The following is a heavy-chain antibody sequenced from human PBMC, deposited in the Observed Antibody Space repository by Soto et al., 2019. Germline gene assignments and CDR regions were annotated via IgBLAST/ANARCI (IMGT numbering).Heavy chain of an antibody. CDR3: ARFQVGRKWFDP. J-gene: IGHJ5*02. CDR2: IYYSGST. Sequence: SETLSLSCTVSGGSISSYYWSWIRQPPGKGLEWIGYIYYSGSTNYNPSLKSRVTISVDTSKNQFSLKLSSVTAADTAVYYCARFQVGRKWFDPRGPATLVTVSS. V-gene: IGHV4-59*01. CDR1: GGSISSYY.